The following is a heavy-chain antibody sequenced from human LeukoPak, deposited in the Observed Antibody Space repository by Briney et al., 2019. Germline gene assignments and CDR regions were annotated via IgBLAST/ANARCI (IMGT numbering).Heavy chain of an antibody. CDR3: ARVPSDY. CDR1: GFTFSNYY. Sequence: GGSLRLSCAASGFTFSNYYMNWVRQAPGKGLEWVSSISSSSTYIYYADSVKGRFTISRDNAKNSLYLQMNSLRAEDTAVYYCARVPSDYWGQGTLVTVFS. CDR2: ISSSSTYI. D-gene: IGHD4/OR15-4a*01. V-gene: IGHV3-21*01. J-gene: IGHJ4*02.